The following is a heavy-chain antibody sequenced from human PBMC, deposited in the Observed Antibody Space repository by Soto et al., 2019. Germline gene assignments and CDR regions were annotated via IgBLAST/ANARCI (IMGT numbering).Heavy chain of an antibody. CDR1: GFTVSSNY. CDR3: ARLPGIAAAGPDY. J-gene: IGHJ4*02. CDR2: IYSGGST. V-gene: IGHV3-53*01. D-gene: IGHD6-13*01. Sequence: PGGSLRLSCAASGFTVSSNYMSWVRQAPGKGLEWVSVIYSGGSTYYADSVKGRFTISRDNSKNTLYLQMNSLRAEDTAVYYCARLPGIAAAGPDYWGQGPLVTVS.